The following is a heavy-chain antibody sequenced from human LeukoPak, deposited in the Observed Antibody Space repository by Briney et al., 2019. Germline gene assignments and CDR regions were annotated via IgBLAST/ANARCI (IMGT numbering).Heavy chain of an antibody. CDR2: INTNTGNL. CDR3: ARGDTWYYYDSSGYFQNLGFDP. CDR1: GYTFTSYA. Sequence: ASVKVSCKASGYTFTSYAMNWVRQAPGQGLEWMGWINTNTGNLTYAQGFTGRFVFSLDTSVSTAYLQISRLKAEDTAVYYCARGDTWYYYDSSGYFQNLGFDPWGQGTLVTVSS. V-gene: IGHV7-4-1*02. D-gene: IGHD3-22*01. J-gene: IGHJ5*02.